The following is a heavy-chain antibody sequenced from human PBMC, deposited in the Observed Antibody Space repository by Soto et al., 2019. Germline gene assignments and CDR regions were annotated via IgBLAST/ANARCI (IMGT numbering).Heavy chain of an antibody. V-gene: IGHV1-69*01. D-gene: IGHD3-16*02. Sequence: QVQLVQSGAEVKKPGSSVKVSCKASGGTFSSYAISWVRQAPGQGLEWMGGIIPISGTANYAQKFQGRVTITAKESTSTGYMELSSLGSEATAVYYCARALITLGGVIVTYYYGMDVWGQGTTVTVSS. CDR1: GGTFSSYA. CDR3: ARALITLGGVIVTYYYGMDV. J-gene: IGHJ6*02. CDR2: IIPISGTA.